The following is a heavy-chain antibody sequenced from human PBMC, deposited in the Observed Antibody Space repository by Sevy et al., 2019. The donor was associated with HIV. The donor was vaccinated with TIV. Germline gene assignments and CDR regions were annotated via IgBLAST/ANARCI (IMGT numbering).Heavy chain of an antibody. D-gene: IGHD6-19*01. Sequence: GGSVRLSCAASGLTFSNDNMNWVRQAPGKGLEWVSFISSESGYIYYADSVKGRFSISRDNAKNSLYLQMNSLRAEDTAVYYCARDGKVPVPGLYYFDYWGHGTLVTVSS. J-gene: IGHJ4*01. CDR3: ARDGKVPVPGLYYFDY. V-gene: IGHV3-21*01. CDR1: GLTFSNDN. CDR2: ISSESGYI.